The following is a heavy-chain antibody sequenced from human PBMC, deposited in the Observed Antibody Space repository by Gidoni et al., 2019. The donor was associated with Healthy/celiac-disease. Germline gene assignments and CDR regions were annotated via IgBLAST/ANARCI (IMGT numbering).Heavy chain of an antibody. J-gene: IGHJ6*03. CDR2: IRRKAYGGTT. CDR1: LFTFAHSA. Sequence: EVHLVESVRGLVPPGRSLRLSCTASLFTFAHSAMRCLRHSPGKGLEWVGFIRRKAYGGTTENAESVKGRFNSTREEYKSSEYLQMNSLKREDTAVYYCNREGLYYDSSGYDGSYYYYDDMDVWGKGTTVTVSS. CDR3: NREGLYYDSSGYDGSYYYYDDMDV. D-gene: IGHD3-22*01. V-gene: IGHV3-49*03.